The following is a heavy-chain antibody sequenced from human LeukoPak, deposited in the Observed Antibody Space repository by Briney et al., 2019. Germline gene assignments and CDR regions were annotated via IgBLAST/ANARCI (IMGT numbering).Heavy chain of an antibody. CDR2: IYPGDSDT. J-gene: IGHJ4*02. Sequence: GESLKISCMGSGYSFTSYWIGWVRQMPGKGLEWMGIIYPGDSDTRYSPSFQGQVTISADKSISTAYLQWSSLKASDTAMYYCATRYNYYDSSGYYYFDYWGQGTLLAVSS. D-gene: IGHD3-22*01. CDR3: ATRYNYYDSSGYYYFDY. CDR1: GYSFTSYW. V-gene: IGHV5-51*01.